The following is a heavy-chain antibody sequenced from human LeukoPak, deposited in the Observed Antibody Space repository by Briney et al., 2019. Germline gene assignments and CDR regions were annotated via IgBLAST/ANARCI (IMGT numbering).Heavy chain of an antibody. J-gene: IGHJ3*02. D-gene: IGHD1-1*01. V-gene: IGHV1-69*13. CDR2: IIPIFGTA. Sequence: GASVRVSCTASGGTFSSYAISWVRQAPGQGLEWMGGIIPIFGTANYAQKFQGRVTITADESTSTAYMELSSLRSEDTAVYYCARDGTGDAFDIWGQGTMVTVSS. CDR3: ARDGTGDAFDI. CDR1: GGTFSSYA.